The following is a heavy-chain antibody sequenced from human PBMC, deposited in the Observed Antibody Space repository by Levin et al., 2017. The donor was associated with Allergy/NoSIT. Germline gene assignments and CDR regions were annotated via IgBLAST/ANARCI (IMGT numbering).Heavy chain of an antibody. D-gene: IGHD3-22*01. J-gene: IGHJ3*02. CDR3: ASPYDSSQRAFDI. V-gene: IGHV1-69*13. CDR2: IIPIFGTA. Sequence: SVKVSCKASGGTFSSYAISWVRQAPGQGLEWMGGIIPIFGTANYAQKFQGRVTITADESTSTAYMELSSLRSEDTAVYYCASPYDSSQRAFDIWGQGTMVTVSS. CDR1: GGTFSSYA.